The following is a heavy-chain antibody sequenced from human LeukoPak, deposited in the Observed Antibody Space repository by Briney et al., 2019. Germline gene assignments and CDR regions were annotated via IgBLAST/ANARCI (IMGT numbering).Heavy chain of an antibody. CDR1: GGSVSSGSDY. V-gene: IGHV4-61*01. CDR3: ARAKAVATWYFDL. CDR2: IYYSGRT. D-gene: IGHD6-19*01. J-gene: IGHJ2*01. Sequence: SETLSLTCTVSGGSVSSGSDYWSWIRQPPGKGLEWIGYIYYSGRTNYNPSLKSRVTISVDTSKNQFSLKLSSVTAVDTAVYYCARAKAVATWYFDLWGRGTLVTVSS.